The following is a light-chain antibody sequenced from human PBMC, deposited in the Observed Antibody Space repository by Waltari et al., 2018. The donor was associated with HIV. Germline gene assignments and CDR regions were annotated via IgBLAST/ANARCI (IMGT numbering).Light chain of an antibody. CDR3: QQSYSTPIT. CDR1: QRISNY. V-gene: IGKV1-39*01. CDR2: AAS. J-gene: IGKJ5*01. Sequence: DIQMTQSPSSLSASVGDRVTITCRASQRISNYVNWYQQKPGKAPKLLIYAASSLQSGVPSRFSGSGSGTDFTLTIRSLQPEDFATYYCQQSYSTPITFGQGTRLEIK.